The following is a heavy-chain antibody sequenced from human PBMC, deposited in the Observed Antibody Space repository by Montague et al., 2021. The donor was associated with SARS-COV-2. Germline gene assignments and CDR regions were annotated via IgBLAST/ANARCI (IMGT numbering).Heavy chain of an antibody. J-gene: IGHJ4*02. CDR1: GGSFSGYY. Sequence: SETLSLTCAVYGGSFSGYYWSWIRQPPGKGLEWIGEIYHSGSTDYNPSLKSRVTISVDTSKNQFSLRLSSVTAADTAIYYCATRGRGVIPGDYWGQGTPVTVSS. CDR2: IYHSGST. D-gene: IGHD3-10*01. V-gene: IGHV4-34*01. CDR3: ATRGRGVIPGDY.